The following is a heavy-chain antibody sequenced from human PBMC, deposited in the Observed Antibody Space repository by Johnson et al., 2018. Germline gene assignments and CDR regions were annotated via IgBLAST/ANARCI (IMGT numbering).Heavy chain of an antibody. J-gene: IGHJ5*02. V-gene: IGHV3-73*01. CDR1: GFTFSGSD. CDR3: TERSGVSGWFTA. CDR2: IRSSANNYAT. Sequence: VQLQESGGGLVQPGGSLRLSCAASGFTFSGSDMHWVRQASGKGLEWLGRIRSSANNYATDYAWSVKGRFTISRDDSRNTAFLQMNNLRVEDTALYYCTERSGVSGWFTAWGQGTLVTVSS. D-gene: IGHD6-19*01.